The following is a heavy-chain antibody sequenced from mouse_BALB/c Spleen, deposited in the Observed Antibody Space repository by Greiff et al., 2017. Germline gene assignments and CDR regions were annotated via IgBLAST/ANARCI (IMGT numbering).Heavy chain of an antibody. J-gene: IGHJ4*01. CDR2: INPYNDGT. D-gene: IGHD1-1*01. CDR1: GYTFTSYV. CDR3: ARGREVYGSSLYYAMDY. Sequence: VQLKESGPELVKPGASVKMSCKASGYTFTSYVMHWVKQKPGQGLEWIGYINPYNDGTKYNEKFKGKATLTSDKSSSTAYMELSSLTSEDSAVYYCARGREVYGSSLYYAMDYWGQGTSVTVSS. V-gene: IGHV1-14*01.